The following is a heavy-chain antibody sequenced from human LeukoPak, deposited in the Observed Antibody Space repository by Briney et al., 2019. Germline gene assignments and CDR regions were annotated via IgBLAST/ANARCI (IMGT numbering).Heavy chain of an antibody. D-gene: IGHD2/OR15-2a*01. CDR2: IYYSGST. CDR3: ARGGSMDYYYYYYYMDV. CDR1: GYSIRSGYY. Sequence: SETLSLTCTVSGYSIRSGYYWAWIRQPPGKGLEWIGYIYYSGSTNYNPSLKSRVTISVDTSKNQFSLKLSSVTAADTAVYYCARGGSMDYYYYYYYMDVWGKGTTVTVSS. J-gene: IGHJ6*03. V-gene: IGHV4-61*01.